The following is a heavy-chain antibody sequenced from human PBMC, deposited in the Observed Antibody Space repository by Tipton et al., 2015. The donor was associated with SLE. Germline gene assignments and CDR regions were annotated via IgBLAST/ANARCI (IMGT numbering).Heavy chain of an antibody. CDR1: GFTFSSHW. CDR2: INSDGSST. D-gene: IGHD3-3*01. Sequence: SLRLSCAASGFTFSSHWMHWVRQVPGKGLVWVSLINSDGSSTNYADSVKGRFTISRDNAKNTLYLQMSSLRVEDTAVYYCARELIRFLEYDYWGQGTLVTVSS. J-gene: IGHJ4*02. CDR3: ARELIRFLEYDY. V-gene: IGHV3-74*01.